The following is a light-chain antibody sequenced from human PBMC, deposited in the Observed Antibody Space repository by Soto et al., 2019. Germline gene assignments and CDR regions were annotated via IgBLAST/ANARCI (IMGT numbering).Light chain of an antibody. Sequence: QSVLTQPASVSGSPGQSITISCPGTSSDVGGYNYVSWYQQHPGKAPKFMIYDVSNRPSGVSNRFSGSKSGNTASLTISGLQAEDEADYYSSSYTTSNTRQTVFAIGTKVTVL. J-gene: IGLJ1*01. CDR2: DVS. V-gene: IGLV2-14*01. CDR1: SSDVGGYNY. CDR3: SSYTTSNTRQTV.